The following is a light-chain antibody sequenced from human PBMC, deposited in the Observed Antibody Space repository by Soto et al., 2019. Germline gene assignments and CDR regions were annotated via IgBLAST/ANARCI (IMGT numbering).Light chain of an antibody. CDR3: QQYDSWFT. Sequence: DIQMTQSPSTLSASVGDRVTITCRASQSISTWLAWYQQKPGKAPKVLIYQASNLQSRVPSRFSGGGSGTEFTLTISNLQLDDFATYYCQQYDSWFTFGPGTKVHIK. J-gene: IGKJ3*01. CDR1: QSISTW. CDR2: QAS. V-gene: IGKV1-5*03.